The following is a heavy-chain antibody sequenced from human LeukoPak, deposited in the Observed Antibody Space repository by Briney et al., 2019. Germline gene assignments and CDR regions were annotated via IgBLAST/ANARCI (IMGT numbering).Heavy chain of an antibody. CDR2: IIPIFGTA. D-gene: IGHD4-17*01. CDR1: GGTFSSYA. Sequence: SVKVSCKASGGTFSSYAISWVRQAPGQGLEWMGGIIPIFGTANYAQKFQGRVTITADESTSTAYMELSSLRSEDTAVYYCARDLFQGDYGDYVFWGQGTLVTVSS. V-gene: IGHV1-69*13. J-gene: IGHJ4*02. CDR3: ARDLFQGDYGDYVF.